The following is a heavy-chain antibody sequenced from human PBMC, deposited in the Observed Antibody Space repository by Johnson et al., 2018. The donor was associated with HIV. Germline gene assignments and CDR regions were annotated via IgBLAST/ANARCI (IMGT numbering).Heavy chain of an antibody. Sequence: QVQLVESGGGVVQPGRSLRLSCAAFGFTFSSYGIHWVRQAPGKGLEWVAVIWYDGINQYYADSVQGRFTIYRDNSKNTLYLQMNSLRAEDTAVYYCAKVRCGGDCLEAFDIWGQGTMVTVSS. J-gene: IGHJ3*02. D-gene: IGHD2-21*02. CDR2: IWYDGINQ. V-gene: IGHV3-33*06. CDR1: GFTFSSYG. CDR3: AKVRCGGDCLEAFDI.